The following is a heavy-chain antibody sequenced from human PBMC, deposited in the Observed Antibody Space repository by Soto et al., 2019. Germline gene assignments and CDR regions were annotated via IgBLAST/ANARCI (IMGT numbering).Heavy chain of an antibody. D-gene: IGHD4-17*01. CDR2: VSGGGRA. J-gene: IGHJ4*02. Sequence: VQLLESGGAFVQPGGSLRLSCAASGFSINNYALSWVRQAPGKGLEWVSTVSGGGRAYYADSVRGRFSVARDRSQNTVDLQIRVLRPEDSAVYYCAKQSMSEHYGDTLFDYWGQGTRVTVSS. CDR3: AKQSMSEHYGDTLFDY. V-gene: IGHV3-23*01. CDR1: GFSINNYA.